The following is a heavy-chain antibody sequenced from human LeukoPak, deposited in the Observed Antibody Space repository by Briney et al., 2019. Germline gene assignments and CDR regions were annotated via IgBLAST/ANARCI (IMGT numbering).Heavy chain of an antibody. CDR1: GFTFSYYS. Sequence: GGSLRLSCAASGFTFSYYSMNWVRQAPGRGLEWVSCISSSSSLIFYSDSVRGRFTISRDNAKNLLYLHMNSLRVEDTAVYYCAKVDRGDYSSSPVPYYNYYMTSGAKGPRSPSP. V-gene: IGHV3-21*01. D-gene: IGHD6-13*01. CDR2: ISSSSSLI. CDR3: AKVDRGDYSSSPVPYYNYYMTS. J-gene: IGHJ6*03.